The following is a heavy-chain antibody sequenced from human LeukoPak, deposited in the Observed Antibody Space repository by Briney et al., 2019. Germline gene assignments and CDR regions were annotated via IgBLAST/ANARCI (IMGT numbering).Heavy chain of an antibody. CDR1: GFTSSSYW. Sequence: GGSLRLSCAASGFTSSSYWMSWVRQAPGKGLEWVANIKQDGSEKYYVDSVKGRFTISRDNAKNSLYLQMNSLRAEDTAVYYCARGGNYGDYVYDYWGQGTLVTVSS. CDR3: ARGGNYGDYVYDY. CDR2: IKQDGSEK. D-gene: IGHD4-17*01. J-gene: IGHJ4*02. V-gene: IGHV3-7*01.